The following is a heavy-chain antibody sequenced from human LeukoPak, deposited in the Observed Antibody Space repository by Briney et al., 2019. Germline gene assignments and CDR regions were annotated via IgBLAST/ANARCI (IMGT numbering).Heavy chain of an antibody. CDR1: GFTFSSYG. CDR3: AKVLMVRGDTTDY. CDR2: IRYDGSNK. Sequence: GGSLRLSCAASGFTFSSYGMHWVRQAPGKGLEWVAFIRYDGSNKYYADSVKGRFTISRDNSKNTLYLQMNSLRAEDTAVYYCAKVLMVRGDTTDYWGQGTLVTVSS. V-gene: IGHV3-30*02. D-gene: IGHD3-10*01. J-gene: IGHJ4*02.